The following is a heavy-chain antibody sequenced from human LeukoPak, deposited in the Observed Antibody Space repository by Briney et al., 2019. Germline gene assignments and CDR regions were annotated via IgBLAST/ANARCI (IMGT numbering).Heavy chain of an antibody. J-gene: IGHJ3*02. D-gene: IGHD3-22*01. CDR2: ISSSGGTI. V-gene: IGHV3-48*03. Sequence: GGSLRLSCAASEFTFTSYEMNWVRQAPGKGLEWVSYISSSGGTIYYADSVKGRFTISRDNSKNTLYLQMNSLRAEDTAVYYCAKDTDYDSSGYYFTAIKVAAFDIWGQGTMVTVSS. CDR1: EFTFTSYE. CDR3: AKDTDYDSSGYYFTAIKVAAFDI.